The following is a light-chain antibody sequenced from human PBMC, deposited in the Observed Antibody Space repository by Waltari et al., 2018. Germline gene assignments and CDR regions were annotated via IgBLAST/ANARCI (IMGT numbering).Light chain of an antibody. Sequence: EIVLTQSPVILSFSPGERATLSCRASQSVGTYLAWYQQRPGQSPKLLIYDASNRASGIPARFTGSGSGTDFTLTISSLQPEDFAVYYCQQRRNWPLTFGGGTRVQI. CDR2: DAS. V-gene: IGKV3-11*01. J-gene: IGKJ4*01. CDR1: QSVGTY. CDR3: QQRRNWPLT.